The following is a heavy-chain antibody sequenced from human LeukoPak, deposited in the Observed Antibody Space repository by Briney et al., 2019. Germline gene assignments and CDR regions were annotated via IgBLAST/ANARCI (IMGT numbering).Heavy chain of an antibody. Sequence: ASVKVSCKASGGTFSSYAISWVRQAPGQGLEWMGWINPNSGGTNYAQKFQGRVTMTRDTSTSTAYMELSRLRSDDTAVYYCATESYSTWGQGTLVTVSS. CDR2: INPNSGGT. D-gene: IGHD3-10*01. CDR1: GGTFSSYA. J-gene: IGHJ5*02. CDR3: ATESYST. V-gene: IGHV1-2*02.